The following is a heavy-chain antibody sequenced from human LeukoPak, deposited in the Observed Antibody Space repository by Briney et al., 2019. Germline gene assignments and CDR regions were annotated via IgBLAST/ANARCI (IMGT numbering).Heavy chain of an antibody. D-gene: IGHD3-22*01. V-gene: IGHV3-23*01. CDR2: ISGSGGST. CDR1: GFTFSSYA. CDR3: AKGFRYYDSSGYPH. J-gene: IGHJ4*02. Sequence: PGGSLRLSCAASGFTFSSYAMSWVRQAPGKGLEWVSAISGSGGSTYYADSVKGRFTISRDNSKNTLYLQMNSLRAEDTAVYYCAKGFRYYDSSGYPHWGQGTLSPSPQ.